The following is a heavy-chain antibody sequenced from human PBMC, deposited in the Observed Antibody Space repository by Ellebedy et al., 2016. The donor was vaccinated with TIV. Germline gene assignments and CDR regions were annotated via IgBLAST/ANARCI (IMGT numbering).Heavy chain of an antibody. Sequence: AASVKVSCKASGYTFSSYYMHWVRQAPGQGLEWMGIINPSGGSTTYAQNLQGRVTMTRDTSTSTVYMELSSLRSEDTAVYYCARFPGRTDPNDYWGQGTLVTVSS. J-gene: IGHJ4*02. CDR1: GYTFSSYY. D-gene: IGHD1/OR15-1a*01. CDR2: INPSGGST. V-gene: IGHV1-46*04. CDR3: ARFPGRTDPNDY.